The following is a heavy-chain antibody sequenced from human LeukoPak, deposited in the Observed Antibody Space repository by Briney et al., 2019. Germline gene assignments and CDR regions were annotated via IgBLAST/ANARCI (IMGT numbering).Heavy chain of an antibody. CDR3: ARYSYRYTERLNDY. CDR2: ISSSSSYI. V-gene: IGHV3-21*01. CDR1: GFTFSSYS. Sequence: GGSLRLSCAASGFTFSSYSMNWVRQAPGKGLEWVSSISSSSSYIYYADSVKGRFTISRDNAKNSLYLQMNSLRAEDTAVYYCARYSYRYTERLNDYWGQGTLVTVSS. D-gene: IGHD5-18*01. J-gene: IGHJ4*02.